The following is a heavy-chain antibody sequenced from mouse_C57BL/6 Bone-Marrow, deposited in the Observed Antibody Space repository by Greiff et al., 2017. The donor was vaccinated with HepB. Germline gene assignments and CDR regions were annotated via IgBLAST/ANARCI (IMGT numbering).Heavy chain of an antibody. CDR3: ARDWGFDY. CDR2: ISDGGSYI. Sequence: EVKLMESGGGLVKPGGSLKLSCAASGFTFSSYAMSWVRQTPEKRLEWVATISDGGSYIYYPDNVKGRFTISRDNAKNNLYLQMSHLKSDDTAMYYCARDWGFDYWGQGTTLTVSS. J-gene: IGHJ2*01. CDR1: GFTFSSYA. V-gene: IGHV5-4*01.